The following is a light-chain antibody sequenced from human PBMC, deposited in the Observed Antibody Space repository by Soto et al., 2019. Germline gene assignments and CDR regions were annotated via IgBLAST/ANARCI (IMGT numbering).Light chain of an antibody. J-gene: IGLJ2*01. CDR3: SSYTSSSPLV. Sequence: QSVLTQPASVSGSPGQSITISCTGTSSDVGGYNYVSWYQQHPGKSPKLMIYDVSNRPSGVSNRFSGSKSVNTASLTISGLQAEDEADYYCSSYTSSSPLVFGGGTKLTV. CDR2: DVS. CDR1: SSDVGGYNY. V-gene: IGLV2-14*01.